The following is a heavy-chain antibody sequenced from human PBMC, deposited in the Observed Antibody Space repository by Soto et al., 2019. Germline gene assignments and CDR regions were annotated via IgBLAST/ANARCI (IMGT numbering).Heavy chain of an antibody. CDR1: GFTFSSYA. Sequence: EVQLLESGGGLVQPGGSLRLSCAASGFTFSSYAMSWVRQAPGKGLEWVSAISGSGGSTYYADSVKGRFTISRDNSKNTLYLQMNSLRAEDTAVNYCAKDRLSGVYAIPDYWGQGTLVTVSS. D-gene: IGHD2-8*01. CDR3: AKDRLSGVYAIPDY. J-gene: IGHJ4*02. CDR2: ISGSGGST. V-gene: IGHV3-23*01.